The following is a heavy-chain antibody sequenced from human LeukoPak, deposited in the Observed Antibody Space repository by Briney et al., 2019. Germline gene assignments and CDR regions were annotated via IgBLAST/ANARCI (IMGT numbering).Heavy chain of an antibody. J-gene: IGHJ1*01. Sequence: SQTLSLTCTVSGGSISSGDYYWSWIRQPAGKGLEWIGRIYTSGSTNYNPSLKSRVTMSVDTSKNQFSLKLSSVTAADTAVYYCARSTVTGYFQHWGQGTLVTVSS. D-gene: IGHD4-17*01. CDR2: IYTSGST. CDR1: GGSISSGDYY. V-gene: IGHV4-61*02. CDR3: ARSTVTGYFQH.